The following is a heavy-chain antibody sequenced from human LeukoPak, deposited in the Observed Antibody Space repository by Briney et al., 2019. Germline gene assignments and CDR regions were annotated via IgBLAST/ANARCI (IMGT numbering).Heavy chain of an antibody. V-gene: IGHV3-33*01. CDR1: GFTFSTHG. J-gene: IGHJ6*02. CDR2: IWFDGSNK. Sequence: GGSLRLSCVTSGFTFSTHGMHWVRQAPGKGLEWVAVIWFDGSNKYYADSVKGRFTISRDNSKNTLYLQMNSLRAEDTAVYYCARDDRSPHSDIVVVVAAIACYYGMDVWGQGTTVTVSS. D-gene: IGHD2-15*01. CDR3: ARDDRSPHSDIVVVVAAIACYYGMDV.